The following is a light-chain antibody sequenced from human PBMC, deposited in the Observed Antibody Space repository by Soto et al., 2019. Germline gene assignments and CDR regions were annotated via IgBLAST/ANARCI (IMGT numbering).Light chain of an antibody. J-gene: IGKJ5*01. V-gene: IGKV3D-15*01. Sequence: DIVLTQSPGTLSLSPGERATLSCRASQTVSTNYLAWYQQKPGQAPRLLIYGAVIRASGIPARFSGSGSGTEFTLTIASLQSEDFAVYYCQQYNNWPITFGQGTRLEIK. CDR3: QQYNNWPIT. CDR1: QTVSTN. CDR2: GAV.